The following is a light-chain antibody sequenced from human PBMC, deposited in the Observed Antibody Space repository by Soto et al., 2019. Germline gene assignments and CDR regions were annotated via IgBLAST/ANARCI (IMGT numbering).Light chain of an antibody. Sequence: DIQMTQSPSSLSASVGDRVTITCRASQSISNSLNWYQQKPGKAPDLLIYAASKLQSGVPSRFTGSGSGTDFTLTISSLQPEDFTAYYCQQSYSSPQMYTFGQGTKLEIK. CDR3: QQSYSSPQMYT. V-gene: IGKV1-39*01. CDR2: AAS. CDR1: QSISNS. J-gene: IGKJ2*01.